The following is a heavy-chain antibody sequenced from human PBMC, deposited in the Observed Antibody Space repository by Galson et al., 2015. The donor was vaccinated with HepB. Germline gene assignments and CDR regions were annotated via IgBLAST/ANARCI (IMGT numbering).Heavy chain of an antibody. V-gene: IGHV3-73*01. D-gene: IGHD6-19*01. Sequence: SLRLSCAASGFTFSGSAIHWVRQASGKGLEWVCRIRSKASGHATAYAASLKGRFTISRDDSKNTAYLHMNSLKTEDTAVYYCARLGDLSGYSSLWGQGTLVTVSS. CDR1: GFTFSGSA. CDR2: IRSKASGHAT. CDR3: ARLGDLSGYSSL. J-gene: IGHJ4*02.